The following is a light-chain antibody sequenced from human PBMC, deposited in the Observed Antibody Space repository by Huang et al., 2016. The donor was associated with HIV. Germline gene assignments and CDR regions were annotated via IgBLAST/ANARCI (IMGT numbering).Light chain of an antibody. CDR2: AAS. V-gene: IGKV1-39*01. J-gene: IGKJ1*01. CDR1: QSISSY. CDR3: QQSYNTPWT. Sequence: DIQMTQSPSSLSASVGDRVTITCRASQSISSYLNWYQQKPGKAPNLLIYAASSLQRGVPSRFSGSGSGTDFTLTISSLQPEDFAIYYCQQSYNTPWTFGQGTKVEVK.